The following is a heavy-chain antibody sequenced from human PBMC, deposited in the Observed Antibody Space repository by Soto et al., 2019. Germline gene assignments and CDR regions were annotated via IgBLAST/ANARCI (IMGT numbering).Heavy chain of an antibody. Sequence: GGSLRLSFAASGFTFSSYSMNWVRQAPGKGLEWVSSISSSSSYIYYADSVKGRFTIPRDNAKNSLYLQMNSLRAEDTAVYYCARDMVYSSSWQDAFDIWGQGTMVTVSS. CDR1: GFTFSSYS. CDR2: ISSSSSYI. CDR3: ARDMVYSSSWQDAFDI. V-gene: IGHV3-21*01. D-gene: IGHD6-13*01. J-gene: IGHJ3*02.